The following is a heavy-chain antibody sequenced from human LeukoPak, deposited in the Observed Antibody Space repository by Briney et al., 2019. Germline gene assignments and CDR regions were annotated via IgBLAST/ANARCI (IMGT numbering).Heavy chain of an antibody. Sequence: SETLSLTCTVSGGSVSSGSYYWSWIRQPPGKGLEWIGYIYYSGSTNYNPSLKSRVIISVDTSKNQFSLKLSSVTAADTAVYYCARAKRWRLEPNAFDIWGQGTMVTVSS. CDR3: ARAKRWRLEPNAFDI. CDR2: IYYSGST. J-gene: IGHJ3*02. CDR1: GGSVSSGSYY. D-gene: IGHD5-24*01. V-gene: IGHV4-61*01.